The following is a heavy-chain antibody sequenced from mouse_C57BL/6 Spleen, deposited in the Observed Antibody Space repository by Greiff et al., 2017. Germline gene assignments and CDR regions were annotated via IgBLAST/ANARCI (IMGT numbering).Heavy chain of an antibody. CDR1: GFNIKDDY. D-gene: IGHD1-1*01. CDR2: IDPENGDT. Sequence: EVMLVESGAELVRPGASVKLSCTASGFNIKDDYMHWVKQRPEQGLEWIGWIDPENGDTEYASKFQGKATITADTSSNTAYLQLSSLTSEDTAVYYCTYYYGSSWFAYWGQGTLVTVSA. V-gene: IGHV14-4*01. CDR3: TYYYGSSWFAY. J-gene: IGHJ3*01.